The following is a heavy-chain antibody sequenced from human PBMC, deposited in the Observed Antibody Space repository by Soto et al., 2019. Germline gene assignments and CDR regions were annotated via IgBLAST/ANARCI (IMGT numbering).Heavy chain of an antibody. CDR1: GYSFASYW. CDR2: IYPGDSDT. Sequence: PGESLKISCEGSGYSFASYWIGWVRQMPGKGLEWMGIIYPGDSDTKYSPSFQGQVTISADKSISAAYLQWSSLKASDTAMYYCASGPYAAPRWFDPWGQGTLVTVSS. V-gene: IGHV5-51*01. D-gene: IGHD2-2*01. CDR3: ASGPYAAPRWFDP. J-gene: IGHJ5*02.